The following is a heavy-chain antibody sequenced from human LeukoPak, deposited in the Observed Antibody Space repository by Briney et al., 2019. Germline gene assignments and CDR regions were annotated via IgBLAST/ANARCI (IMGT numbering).Heavy chain of an antibody. J-gene: IGHJ4*02. V-gene: IGHV3-23*01. Sequence: GGSLRLSCAASGFTFSNYAMNWVRQAPGKGLEGVSVITDSGGSTYYADSVKGRFTISRDHYENTLNHQINSLRPEHTAMYYCAKVFCSGGSCYPHIFHCWGQGILVTVSS. D-gene: IGHD2-15*01. CDR2: ITDSGGST. CDR3: AKVFCSGGSCYPHIFHC. CDR1: GFTFSNYA.